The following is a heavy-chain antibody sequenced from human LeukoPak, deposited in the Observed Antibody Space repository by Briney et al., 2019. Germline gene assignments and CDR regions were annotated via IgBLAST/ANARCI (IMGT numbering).Heavy chain of an antibody. Sequence: GGFLRLSCAVSRFTFSRFGMHWVRQTPGKGLEWVALISYDGSNKYYADSVKGRFTISRDNSKNTLYLQMNSLRAEDTAVYYCARTSTPTTPFDYWGQGTLVTVSS. CDR3: ARTSTPTTPFDY. CDR1: RFTFSRFG. J-gene: IGHJ4*02. D-gene: IGHD1-14*01. CDR2: ISYDGSNK. V-gene: IGHV3-30*03.